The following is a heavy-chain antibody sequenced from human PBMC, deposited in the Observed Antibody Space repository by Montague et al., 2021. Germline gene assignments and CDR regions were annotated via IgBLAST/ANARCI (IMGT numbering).Heavy chain of an antibody. V-gene: IGHV5-51*01. J-gene: IGHJ4*02. CDR2: IYPGDSDT. CDR1: GYSFTRYW. CDR3: ARGRGDGNNWAWDFDY. Sequence: QSGAEVKKPGESLKISCKGSGYSFTRYWIGWVRQMPGKGLEWMGIIYPGDSDTRYSPSFQGQVTISADKSTSTAYLQWSSLKASDTAMYYCARGRGDGNNWAWDFDYWGQGTLVTVSS. D-gene: IGHD5-24*01.